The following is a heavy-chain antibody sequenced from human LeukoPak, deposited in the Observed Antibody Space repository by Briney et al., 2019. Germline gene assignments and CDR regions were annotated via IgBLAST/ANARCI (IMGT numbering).Heavy chain of an antibody. V-gene: IGHV1-2*02. D-gene: IGHD1-26*01. CDR2: INLNSGGT. CDR1: GYTFTGYY. CDR3: ARDGGSYLYYYYYMDV. J-gene: IGHJ6*03. Sequence: ASVKVSCKASGYTFTGYYMHWVRQAPGQGLEWMGWINLNSGGTNYAQKFQGRVTMTRDTSISTAYMELSRLRSDDTAVYYCARDGGSYLYYYYYMDVWGKGTTVTVSS.